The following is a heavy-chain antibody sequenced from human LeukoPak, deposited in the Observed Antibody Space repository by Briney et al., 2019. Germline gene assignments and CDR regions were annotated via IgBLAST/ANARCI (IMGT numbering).Heavy chain of an antibody. D-gene: IGHD6-19*01. J-gene: IGHJ5*02. V-gene: IGHV1-2*02. CDR1: GYTFTGYY. CDR3: ARGSSGWYIWFDP. Sequence: ASVKVSFKASGYTFTGYYMHWVRQAPGQGLEWMGWINPNSGGTDYAQKFQGRVTMTRDTSISTAYMELNRLKSDDTAVYYCARGSSGWYIWFDPWGQGTLVTVSS. CDR2: INPNSGGT.